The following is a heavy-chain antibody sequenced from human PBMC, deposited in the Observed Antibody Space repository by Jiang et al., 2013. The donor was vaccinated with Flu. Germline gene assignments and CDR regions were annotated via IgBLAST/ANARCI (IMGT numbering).Heavy chain of an antibody. CDR3: ARLHYDFWSGYLSYYFMDV. J-gene: IGHJ6*03. CDR2: IYNSGRT. Sequence: GLVKPLETLSLTCTVSGGSISSFYWIWIRQPPGKGLEWIGYIYNSGRTNYNSSLKSRVTMSLDTSKSQFSLKLSSVTAADTAMYYCARLHYDFWSGYLSYYFMDVWGKGTTVIVSS. V-gene: IGHV4-59*01. CDR1: GGSISSFY. D-gene: IGHD3-3*01.